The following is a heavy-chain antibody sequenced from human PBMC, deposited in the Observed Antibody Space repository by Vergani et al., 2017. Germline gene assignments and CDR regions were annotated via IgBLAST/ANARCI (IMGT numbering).Heavy chain of an antibody. J-gene: IGHJ5*02. CDR1: GGSISSYY. CDR2: IYYSGST. Sequence: QVQLQESGPGLVKPSETLSLTCTVSGGSISSYYWSWIRQPPGKGLEWIGYIYYSGSTNYNPSLKSRVTISVDTCKHQFSLKLSSVTAADTAVYYCARDRGQLDHVGYWFDPWGQGTLVTVSS. CDR3: ARDRGQLDHVGYWFDP. V-gene: IGHV4-59*01. D-gene: IGHD6-6*01.